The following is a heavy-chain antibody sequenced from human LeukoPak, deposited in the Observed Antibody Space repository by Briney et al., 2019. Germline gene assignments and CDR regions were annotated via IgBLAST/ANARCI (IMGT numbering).Heavy chain of an antibody. V-gene: IGHV4-34*01. CDR1: GGSFSGYY. Sequence: PSETLSLTCAVYGGSFSGYYWNWVRQPPGKGLEWIGEINHSGSTNYNPSLKSRVTISVDTSKNQFSLKLSSVTAADTAVYYCARARGVSTGYRPIDYWGQGTLVTVSS. CDR3: ARARGVSTGYRPIDY. CDR2: INHSGST. D-gene: IGHD3-22*01. J-gene: IGHJ4*02.